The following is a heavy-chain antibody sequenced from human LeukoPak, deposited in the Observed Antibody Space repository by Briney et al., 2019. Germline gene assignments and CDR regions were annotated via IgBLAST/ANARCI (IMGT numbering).Heavy chain of an antibody. D-gene: IGHD3-3*01. V-gene: IGHV1-3*01. J-gene: IGHJ6*02. Sequence: ASVKVSCKASGYTFTSYAMHWVRQAPGQRLEWMGWINAGNGNTKYSQKFQGRVTITRDTSSSTAYMELSSLRSEDTAVYYCARDYYDFWSGYLSSDGTDVWGQGTTVTVSS. CDR1: GYTFTSYA. CDR2: INAGNGNT. CDR3: ARDYYDFWSGYLSSDGTDV.